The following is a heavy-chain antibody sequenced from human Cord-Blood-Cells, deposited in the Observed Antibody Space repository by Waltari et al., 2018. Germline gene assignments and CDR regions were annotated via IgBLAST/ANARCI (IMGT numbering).Heavy chain of an antibody. J-gene: IGHJ4*02. V-gene: IGHV1-69*02. Sequence: VQLVHSGAEVKKPGSSVKVSCKASAGTFSSYTISWVRQAPGQGLEWMGRIIPILGIANYAQKFQGRVTITADKSTSTAYMELSSLRSEDTAVYYCARSEVQAPPGYWGQGTLVTVSS. CDR1: AGTFSSYT. CDR2: IIPILGIA. D-gene: IGHD3-10*01. CDR3: ARSEVQAPPGY.